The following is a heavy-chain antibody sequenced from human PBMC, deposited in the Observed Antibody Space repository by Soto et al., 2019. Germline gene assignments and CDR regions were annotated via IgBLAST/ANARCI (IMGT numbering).Heavy chain of an antibody. CDR3: AKGYCSGGSCYEDAFDI. Sequence: EVQLVESGGCLVQPGRSLRLSCAASGFTFDDYAMHWVRQAPGKGLEWVSGISWNSGSIGYADSVKGRFTISRDNAKNSLYLQLNSLRAEDTALYYCAKGYCSGGSCYEDAFDIWGQGTMVTVSS. CDR1: GFTFDDYA. D-gene: IGHD2-15*01. J-gene: IGHJ3*02. CDR2: ISWNSGSI. V-gene: IGHV3-9*01.